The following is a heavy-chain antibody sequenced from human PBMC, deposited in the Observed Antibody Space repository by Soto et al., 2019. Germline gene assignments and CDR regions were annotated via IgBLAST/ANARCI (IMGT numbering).Heavy chain of an antibody. CDR3: ARYNSEVVGFDF. Sequence: NPSETLSLTCAVYAGSFSGYYWTWIRQHPGKGLEWIGEINHSGGTNYNPSLKSRVTFSVDTSKNLFSLNLNSVTAADTAVYYCARYNSEVVGFDFWGQGTQVTAP. CDR1: AGSFSGYY. CDR2: INHSGGT. V-gene: IGHV4-34*01. D-gene: IGHD2-15*01. J-gene: IGHJ4*02.